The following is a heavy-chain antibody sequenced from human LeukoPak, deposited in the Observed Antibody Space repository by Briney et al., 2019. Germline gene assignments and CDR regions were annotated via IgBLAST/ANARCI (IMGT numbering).Heavy chain of an antibody. J-gene: IGHJ1*01. V-gene: IGHV3-23*01. CDR3: AKGAGTPLAEYFQH. CDR1: GFTFSSTS. Sequence: GGSLRLSCAASGFTFSSTSMSWVRQAPGKGLEWVAVTVGGGDGTYYADSVKGRFAISRDNSKNTLYLQMNSLRAEDTAVYYCAKGAGTPLAEYFQHWGQGTLVTVSS. D-gene: IGHD2-15*01. CDR2: TVGGGDGT.